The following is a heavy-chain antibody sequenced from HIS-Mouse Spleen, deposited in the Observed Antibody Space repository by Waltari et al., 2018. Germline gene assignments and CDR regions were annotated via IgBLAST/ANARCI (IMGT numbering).Heavy chain of an antibody. CDR1: GGSISSSSYY. CDR3: AREIPYSSSWYDWYFDL. Sequence: QLQLQESGPGLVKPSETLSLTCTVSGGSISSSSYYWGWIRQPPGKGLEWIGSIYYSGGTVCNPSLKSRVTIAVDTSKNQFSLKLSSVTAADTAVYYCAREIPYSSSWYDWYFDLWGRGTLVTVSS. J-gene: IGHJ2*01. CDR2: IYYSGGT. D-gene: IGHD6-13*01. V-gene: IGHV4-39*07.